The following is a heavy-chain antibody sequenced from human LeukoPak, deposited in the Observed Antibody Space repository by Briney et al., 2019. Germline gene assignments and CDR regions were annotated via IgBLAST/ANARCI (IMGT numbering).Heavy chain of an antibody. V-gene: IGHV3-30-3*01. J-gene: IGHJ4*02. CDR3: AIYTVTASFDY. D-gene: IGHD2-21*02. Sequence: GGSLRLSCAASGFTFSSYAMHWVRQAPGKGLEWVAVISYDGSNKYYADSVKGRFTISRDNSKNTLYLQMNSLRAEDTAVYYCAIYTVTASFDYWGQGTLVTVSS. CDR2: ISYDGSNK. CDR1: GFTFSSYA.